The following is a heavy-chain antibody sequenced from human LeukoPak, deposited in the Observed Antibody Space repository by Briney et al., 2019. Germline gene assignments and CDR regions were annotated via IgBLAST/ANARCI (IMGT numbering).Heavy chain of an antibody. V-gene: IGHV4-4*07. CDR1: GGSISSYY. CDR3: ARGTTAAAGIFDC. Sequence: PSETLSLTCSDSGGSISSYYWSWVRRPAGKGLEWIGRIYSSGSTNYNPPLNSRVTMSVDTSNNQFSLRLTSVTAADTAVYYCARGTTAAAGIFDCWGQGTLVTVSS. D-gene: IGHD6-13*01. CDR2: IYSSGST. J-gene: IGHJ4*02.